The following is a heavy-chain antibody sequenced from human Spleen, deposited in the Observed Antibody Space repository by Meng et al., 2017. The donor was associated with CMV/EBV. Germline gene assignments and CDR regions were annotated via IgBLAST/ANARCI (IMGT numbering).Heavy chain of an antibody. V-gene: IGHV3-74*01. J-gene: IGHJ6*02. CDR2: INSDGSST. Sequence: GESLKISCATSGFTFSSYAMNWVRQAPGKGLVWVSRINSDGSSTSYADSVKGRFTISRDNAKNTLYLQMNSLRAEDTAVYYCARDKAYGMDVWGQGTTVTVSS. CDR1: GFTFSSYA. CDR3: ARDKAYGMDV.